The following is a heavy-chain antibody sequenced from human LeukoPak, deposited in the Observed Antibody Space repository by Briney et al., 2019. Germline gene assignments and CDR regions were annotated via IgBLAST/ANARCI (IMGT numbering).Heavy chain of an antibody. D-gene: IGHD2-8*01. J-gene: IGHJ3*02. CDR3: ARGSPDCTNGVCYTGGDAFDI. CDR1: GYTFTSYD. CDR2: MNPNSDNT. V-gene: IGHV1-8*01. Sequence: ASVKVSCKASGYTFTSYDINWVRQATGQGLEWMGWMNPNSDNTGYAQKFQDRVTMTRNTSISTAYMELSSLRSEDAAVYYCARGSPDCTNGVCYTGGDAFDIWGQGTMVTVSS.